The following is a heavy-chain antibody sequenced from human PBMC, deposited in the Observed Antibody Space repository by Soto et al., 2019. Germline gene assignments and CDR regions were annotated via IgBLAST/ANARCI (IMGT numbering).Heavy chain of an antibody. CDR3: AKKVNSGPGSQYFDY. J-gene: IGHJ4*02. Sequence: EVQLLESGGGLVQPGGSLRLSCVASGFTFSSYSMSWVRQAPGKGLEWVSGFRSGGDDGTTYYADSVKGRFTISRDNSKNTLVLQMNSLRAEDTAIYYCAKKVNSGPGSQYFDYWGQGTLVTVSS. D-gene: IGHD3-10*01. V-gene: IGHV3-23*01. CDR1: GFTFSSYS. CDR2: FRSGGDDGTT.